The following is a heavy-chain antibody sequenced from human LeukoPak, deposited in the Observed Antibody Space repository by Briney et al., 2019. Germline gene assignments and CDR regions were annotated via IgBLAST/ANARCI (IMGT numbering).Heavy chain of an antibody. CDR3: ARDYYGSARNFDY. V-gene: IGHV1-2*02. D-gene: IGHD3-10*01. J-gene: IGHJ4*02. CDR1: GYTFTGYY. Sequence: ASVKVSCKASGYTFTGYYMHWVRQAPGQGLERMGWINPNSGGTNYAQKLQGRVTMATDTSTSTAYMELRSLRSDDTAVYYCARDYYGSARNFDYWGQGTLVTVSS. CDR2: INPNSGGT.